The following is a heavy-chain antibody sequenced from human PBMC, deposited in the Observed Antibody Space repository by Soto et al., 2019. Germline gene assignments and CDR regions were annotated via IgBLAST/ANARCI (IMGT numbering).Heavy chain of an antibody. V-gene: IGHV1-18*01. CDR2: ISAYNGNT. J-gene: IGHJ4*02. CDR1: GYTFTKYS. D-gene: IGHD3-22*01. CDR3: AREGAYSDSSGYHV. Sequence: ASVKVSCKASGYTFTKYSITWVRQAPGQGLEWMGWISAYNGNTKYAQNLQGRVTMTTDPSTSTAYMELRSLRSDDSAVYFRAREGAYSDSSGYHVWGQGTLVTVSS.